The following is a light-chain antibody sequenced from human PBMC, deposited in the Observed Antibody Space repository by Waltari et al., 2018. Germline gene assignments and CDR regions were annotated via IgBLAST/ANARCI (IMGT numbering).Light chain of an antibody. CDR1: QTVLYSSNNKNY. CDR2: WAS. CDR3: QQYYSTPRT. Sequence: DIVMTQSPDSLAVSLGERATINCKSSQTVLYSSNNKNYLAWYQQKPGQLPKLLIYWASTRESGVPARFSGSGSGTDFTLTISSLQAEDVAVYYCQQYYSTPRTFGRGTKVEIK. V-gene: IGKV4-1*01. J-gene: IGKJ1*01.